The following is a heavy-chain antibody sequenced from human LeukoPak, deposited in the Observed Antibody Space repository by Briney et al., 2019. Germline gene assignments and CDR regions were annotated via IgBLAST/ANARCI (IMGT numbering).Heavy chain of an antibody. CDR2: ISSSGSTI. CDR1: GFTFSDYY. V-gene: IGHV3-11*01. Sequence: GGSLILSCAASGFTFSDYYMSWIRQAPGKGLEWVSYISSSGSTIYYADSVKGRFTISRDNAKNSLYLQMNSLRAEDTAVYYCARLSIAAPPHYYYYYYMDVWGKGTTVTVSS. D-gene: IGHD6-6*01. J-gene: IGHJ6*03. CDR3: ARLSIAAPPHYYYYYYMDV.